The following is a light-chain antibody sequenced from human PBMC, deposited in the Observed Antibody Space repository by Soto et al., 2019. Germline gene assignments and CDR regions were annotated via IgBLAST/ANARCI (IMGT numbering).Light chain of an antibody. CDR3: QQYSSSLT. CDR1: QGVSSY. V-gene: IGKV3D-11*01. J-gene: IGKJ4*01. CDR2: DAS. Sequence: SPATVSLSPGERATLSCRASQGVSSYLAWYQQKPGQAPRLLIYDASNRATGIPARFSGSGSGTDFTLTISRLEPEDFAVYYCQQYSSSLTFGGGTKVDI.